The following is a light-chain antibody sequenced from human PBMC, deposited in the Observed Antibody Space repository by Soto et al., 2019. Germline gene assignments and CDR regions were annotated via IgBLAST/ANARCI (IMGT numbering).Light chain of an antibody. CDR2: DAS. CDR3: QQCNGYPRT. J-gene: IGKJ1*01. CDR1: QSISNW. Sequence: DIQMTQSPFTLSASVGDRVTITCRASQSISNWLAWYQQKPGEAPKLLIYDASSLERGVPSRFSGSGSGTEFTLTISSLQPDDFATYYCQQCNGYPRTFGQGTKVDNK. V-gene: IGKV1-5*01.